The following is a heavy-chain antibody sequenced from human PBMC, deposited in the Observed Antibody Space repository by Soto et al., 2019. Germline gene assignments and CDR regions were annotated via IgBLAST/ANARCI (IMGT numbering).Heavy chain of an antibody. CDR2: IATYNSNK. D-gene: IGHD3-10*01. CDR1: GDTFTNFG. CDR3: ARVLRGVVNWFDP. V-gene: IGHV1-18*01. Sequence: HLVQSGPEVKQPGASVTVSCKTSGDTFTNFGLSWVRQAPGQGLEWMGWIATYNSNKNYAQKFQGRLTLTTETSTSTDYMELKSLGYDDTAVYYCARVLRGVVNWFDPWGQGTLVTVSS. J-gene: IGHJ5*02.